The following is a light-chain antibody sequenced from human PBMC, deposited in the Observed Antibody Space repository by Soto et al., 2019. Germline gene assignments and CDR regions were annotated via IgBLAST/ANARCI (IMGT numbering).Light chain of an antibody. J-gene: IGKJ1*01. Sequence: EVVLTQSPGTLSLSPGERATLSCRASQSVTNNYLAWYQQRPGLAPRLLIYGASTRTAGIPDRFTGSGSGTDFTLTISRLEPEDFVVYYCQQYGTSRTFGQGTKVEIK. CDR3: QQYGTSRT. V-gene: IGKV3-20*01. CDR2: GAS. CDR1: QSVTNNY.